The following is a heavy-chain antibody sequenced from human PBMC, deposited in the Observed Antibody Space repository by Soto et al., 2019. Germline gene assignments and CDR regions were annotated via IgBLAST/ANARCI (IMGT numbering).Heavy chain of an antibody. CDR2: IWYDGSNK. J-gene: IGHJ3*02. Sequence: ESVGGVVQPGRSLRLSCAASGFTFSSYGMHWVRQAPGKGLEWVAVIWYDGSNKYYADSVKGRFTISRDNSKNTLYLQMNSLRAEDTAVYYCARRYYYDSSGFIPHDAFDIWGQGTMVTVSS. CDR3: ARRYYYDSSGFIPHDAFDI. V-gene: IGHV3-33*01. D-gene: IGHD3-22*01. CDR1: GFTFSSYG.